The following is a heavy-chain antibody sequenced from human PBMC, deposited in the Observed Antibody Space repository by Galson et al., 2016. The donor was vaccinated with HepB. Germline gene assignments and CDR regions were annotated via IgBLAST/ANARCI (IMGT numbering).Heavy chain of an antibody. Sequence: QSGAEVKKPGESLKISCKGSGNSFTSNWIGWVRQMPGKGLEWMGIIFPDDSDTRYSPSFQGQVTFSADKSISTAYLQWSNLKASDTAMHYCARGPLDSNSGLHYWGQGTLVTVSS. CDR3: ARGPLDSNSGLHY. J-gene: IGHJ4*02. V-gene: IGHV5-51*01. CDR2: IFPDDSDT. D-gene: IGHD2/OR15-2a*01. CDR1: GNSFTSNW.